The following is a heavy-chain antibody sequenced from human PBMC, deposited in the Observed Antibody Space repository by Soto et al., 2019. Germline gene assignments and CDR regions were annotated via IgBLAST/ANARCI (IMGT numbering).Heavy chain of an antibody. CDR3: ATMAVSPPPS. CDR1: GFIFNGAW. J-gene: IGHJ4*02. CDR2: IKSGSHAGTT. Sequence: EVQLVESGGGLVQPGGSLRLSCVASGFIFNGAWMNWVRQAPGTGLEWVGRIKSGSHAGTTDYAAPVKGRFSTSRDDSKKTFNLQMEPPTTRDTALYFCATMAVSPPPSGGQGTLVTVSS. D-gene: IGHD6-19*01. V-gene: IGHV3-15*07.